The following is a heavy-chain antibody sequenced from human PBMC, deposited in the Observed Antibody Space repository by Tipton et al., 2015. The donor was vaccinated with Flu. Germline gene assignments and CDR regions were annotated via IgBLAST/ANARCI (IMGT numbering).Heavy chain of an antibody. CDR3: AGGEFWSGYYVDY. J-gene: IGHJ4*02. V-gene: IGHV4-61*01. CDR1: GGSVSSGIYY. Sequence: TLSLTCTVSGGSVSSGIYYWIWTRQPPGKGLEWFGYTYYRGSTNYNPPLKRRATIAVDTSKNQFSLKLRFVTAADTAVYYCAGGEFWSGYYVDYWGQGPLVTVSS. D-gene: IGHD3-3*01. CDR2: TYYRGST.